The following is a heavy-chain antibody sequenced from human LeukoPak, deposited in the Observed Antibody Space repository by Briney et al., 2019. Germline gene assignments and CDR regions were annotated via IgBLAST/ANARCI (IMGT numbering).Heavy chain of an antibody. CDR1: GFTFSSYS. CDR3: ARGLGDYDAFDV. V-gene: IGHV3-21*01. Sequence: GGSLRLSCSVSGFTFSSYSMNWVRQAPGKGLQWVSSISGGGSYIFYADSVEGRFSVSRDNAKNSVFLQMNSLRADDTAVYYCARGLGDYDAFDVWGHGTRVTVAS. D-gene: IGHD4-17*01. CDR2: ISGGGSYI. J-gene: IGHJ3*01.